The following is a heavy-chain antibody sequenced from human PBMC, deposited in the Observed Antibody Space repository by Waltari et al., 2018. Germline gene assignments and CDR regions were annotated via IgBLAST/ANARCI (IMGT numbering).Heavy chain of an antibody. Sequence: QVQLVPSGAEVKKPGASVKVSCKVSGYTLTELSMHWVGQAPGKGLEWMGGFDPEDGETIYAQKFQGRVTMTRDTSISTAYMELSRLRSDDTAVYYCARGMGSSVAAATDYWGQGTLVTVSS. D-gene: IGHD3-10*01. V-gene: IGHV1-24*01. CDR2: FDPEDGET. CDR1: GYTLTELS. CDR3: ARGMGSSVAAATDY. J-gene: IGHJ4*02.